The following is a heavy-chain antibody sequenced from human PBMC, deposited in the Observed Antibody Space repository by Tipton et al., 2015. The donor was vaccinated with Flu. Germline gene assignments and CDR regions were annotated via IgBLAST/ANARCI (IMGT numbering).Heavy chain of an antibody. CDR3: AREGSSWYRHWYYGMDV. J-gene: IGHJ6*02. Sequence: TLSLTCTVSGGSISSSSYYWGWIRQPPGKGLEWIGSIYYSGSTYYNPSLKSRVTMSVDTSKNQFSLKLSSVTAADTAVYYCAREGSSWYRHWYYGMDVWGQGTTVTVSS. CDR1: GGSISSSSYY. D-gene: IGHD6-13*01. V-gene: IGHV4-39*07. CDR2: IYYSGST.